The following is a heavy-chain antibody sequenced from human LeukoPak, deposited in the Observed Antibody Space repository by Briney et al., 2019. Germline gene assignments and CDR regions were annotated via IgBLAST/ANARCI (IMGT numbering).Heavy chain of an antibody. D-gene: IGHD2-2*01. CDR1: GYTFTGYY. CDR3: ARERYYCSSTSCYSTVDAFDI. CDR2: INPNSGGT. V-gene: IGHV1-2*02. Sequence: ASVKVSCKASGYTFTGYYMHWVRQAPGQGLERMGWINPNSGGTNYAQKFQGRVTMTRDTSISTAYMELSRLRSDDTAVYYCARERYYCSSTSCYSTVDAFDIWGQGTMVTVSS. J-gene: IGHJ3*02.